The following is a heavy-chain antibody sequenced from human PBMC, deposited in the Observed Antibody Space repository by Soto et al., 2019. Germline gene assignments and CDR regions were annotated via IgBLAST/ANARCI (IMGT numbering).Heavy chain of an antibody. J-gene: IGHJ5*02. CDR2: IYYSGST. Sequence: QLQLQESGPGLVKPSETLSLTCTVSGGSISSSGYYWGWIRQPPGKGLEWIGTIYYSGSTYYNPSLKRRVTISVDTSTNPFSLKLSSVTAADTAVYYCATSNWFDPWGQGTLVTVSS. CDR1: GGSISSSGYY. V-gene: IGHV4-39*01. CDR3: ATSNWFDP.